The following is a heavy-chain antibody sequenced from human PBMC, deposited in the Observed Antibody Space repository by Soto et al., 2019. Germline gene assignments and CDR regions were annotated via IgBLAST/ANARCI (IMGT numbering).Heavy chain of an antibody. CDR1: GGSISSYY. D-gene: IGHD2-21*02. J-gene: IGHJ4*02. CDR3: ARHRIAEPKYGGNYYFDY. V-gene: IGHV4-59*08. Sequence: SETLSLTCTVSGGSISSYYWSWIRQPPGKGLEWIGYIYYSGSTNYNPSLKSRVTISVDTSKNQFSLKLSSVTAADTAVYYCARHRIAEPKYGGNYYFDYWGQGTLVTVSS. CDR2: IYYSGST.